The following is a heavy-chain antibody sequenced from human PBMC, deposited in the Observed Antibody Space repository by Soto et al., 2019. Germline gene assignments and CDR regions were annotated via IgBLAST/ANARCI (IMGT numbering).Heavy chain of an antibody. CDR2: ISSSSSYI. Sequence: GGSLRLSCAASGFTFSSYSMNWVRQAPGKGLEWVSSISSSSSYIYYADSVKGRFTISRDNAKNSLYLQMNSLRAEDTAVYYGAREKSVVATYYYYYGMGVWGQGTTVTVSS. V-gene: IGHV3-21*01. J-gene: IGHJ6*02. CDR3: AREKSVVATYYYYYGMGV. D-gene: IGHD2-15*01. CDR1: GFTFSSYS.